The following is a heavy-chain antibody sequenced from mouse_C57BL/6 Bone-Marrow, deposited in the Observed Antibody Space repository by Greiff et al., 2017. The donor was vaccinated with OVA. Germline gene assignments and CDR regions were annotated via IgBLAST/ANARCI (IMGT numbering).Heavy chain of an antibody. D-gene: IGHD3-2*02. V-gene: IGHV1-50*01. CDR2: IDPSDSYT. Sequence: QVHVKQSGAELVKPGASVKLSCKASGYTFTSYWMQWVKQRPGQGLEWIGEIDPSDSYTNYNQKFKGKATLTVDTSSSTAYMQLSSLTSEDSAVYYCAQLRPNYYAMDYWGQGTSVTVSS. CDR1: GYTFTSYW. CDR3: AQLRPNYYAMDY. J-gene: IGHJ4*01.